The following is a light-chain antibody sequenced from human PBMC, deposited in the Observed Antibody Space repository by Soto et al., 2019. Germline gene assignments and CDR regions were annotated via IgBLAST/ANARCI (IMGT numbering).Light chain of an antibody. Sequence: DIKMTQSASSLSASVGDRVTITCQASQVIRYYLNWYRQKPGKAPELLIYDISTLEIGVPSRVARSGSGTDFTFNITGLQPADIEPYFCQQSDDPLYTFGQGTKLAI. CDR2: DIS. CDR1: QVIRYY. CDR3: QQSDDPLYT. V-gene: IGKV1-33*01. J-gene: IGKJ2*01.